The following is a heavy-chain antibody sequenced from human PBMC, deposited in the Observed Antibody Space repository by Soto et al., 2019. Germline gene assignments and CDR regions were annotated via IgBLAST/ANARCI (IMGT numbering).Heavy chain of an antibody. J-gene: IGHJ4*02. V-gene: IGHV1-69*08. CDR2: IIPILGIA. CDR1: GGTFSSYT. D-gene: IGHD5-18*01. CDR3: ARDRGTAMGPLDY. Sequence: QVQLVQSGAEVKKPGSSVKVSCKASGGTFSSYTISWVRQAPGQGLEWMGRIIPILGIANYAQKFQGRVTITADKSTSTAYMELSSLRSDDTAVYYCARDRGTAMGPLDYWGQGTLVTVSS.